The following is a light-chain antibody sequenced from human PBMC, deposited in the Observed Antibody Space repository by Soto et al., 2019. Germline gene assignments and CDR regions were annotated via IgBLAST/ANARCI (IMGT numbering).Light chain of an antibody. CDR3: QQYNNWPPYT. J-gene: IGKJ2*01. V-gene: IGKV3-15*01. Sequence: EIVVTQSPATLSVSPGVRATLSCRTSQGVSANIAWYQQKPGQTPRLLIYGVSSRATGVPDRFSGSGSGTEFTLTISSLQSEDFAVYYCQQYNNWPPYTFGQGTKLEMK. CDR1: QGVSAN. CDR2: GVS.